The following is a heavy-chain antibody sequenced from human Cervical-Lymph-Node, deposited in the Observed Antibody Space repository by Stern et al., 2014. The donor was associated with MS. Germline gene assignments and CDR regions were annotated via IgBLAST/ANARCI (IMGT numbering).Heavy chain of an antibody. CDR1: GFTFSSYA. CDR2: IRGSGGST. D-gene: IGHD2-15*01. Sequence: MQLVQSGGGLVQPGGSLRLSCAASGFTFSSYAMSWVRQAPGKGLEWVSAIRGSGGSTYYADSVKSRFTISRDNSKNTLYLQMNSLRAEDTAVYYCAKGGIYCSGGSCFGDWFDPWGQGTLVTVSS. CDR3: AKGGIYCSGGSCFGDWFDP. V-gene: IGHV3-23*04. J-gene: IGHJ5*02.